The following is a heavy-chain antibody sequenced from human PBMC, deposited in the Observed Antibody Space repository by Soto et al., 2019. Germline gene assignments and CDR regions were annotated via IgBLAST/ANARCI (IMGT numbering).Heavy chain of an antibody. J-gene: IGHJ4*02. D-gene: IGHD5-12*01. CDR2: IYHSGST. CDR1: SGSISSINW. V-gene: IGHV4-4*02. Sequence: SEPLSLTSAVSSGSISSINWWSWVRQPPGKGLEWIGEIYHSGSTNYNPSLKSRVTISVDKSKNQFSLKLSSVTAADTAVYYCARSGYSGYDYDYWGQGTLVTVSS. CDR3: ARSGYSGYDYDY.